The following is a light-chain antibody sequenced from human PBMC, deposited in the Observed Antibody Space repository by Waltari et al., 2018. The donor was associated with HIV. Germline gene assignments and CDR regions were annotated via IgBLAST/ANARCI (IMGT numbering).Light chain of an antibody. CDR2: GKD. Sequence: QSVLTQPPSASGTPEQRVTISCSGTTSNIGRTTVSWFQQFPGPDPKVLIYGKDHRPSGVPDRFAGAKSGTSASLAISGLQSEDEADYYCASWDDSLNGPVFGGGTKLTVV. CDR3: ASWDDSLNGPV. V-gene: IGLV1-44*01. CDR1: TSNIGRTT. J-gene: IGLJ2*01.